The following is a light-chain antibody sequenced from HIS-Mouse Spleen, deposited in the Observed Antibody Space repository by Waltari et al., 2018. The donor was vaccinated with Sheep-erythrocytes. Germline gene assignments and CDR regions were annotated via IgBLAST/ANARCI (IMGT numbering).Light chain of an antibody. CDR2: DVS. J-gene: IGLJ1*01. CDR3: CSYAGSYNHV. CDR1: SRYVAGSNY. Sequence: QSALTQPRSVSGSPGQSVPISFTGPSRYVAGSNYLSWYQQHPGKAPNLMIYDVSKRPSGVPDRFSGSKSGNTASLTISGLQAEDEADYYCCSYAGSYNHVFATGTKVTVL. V-gene: IGLV2-11*01.